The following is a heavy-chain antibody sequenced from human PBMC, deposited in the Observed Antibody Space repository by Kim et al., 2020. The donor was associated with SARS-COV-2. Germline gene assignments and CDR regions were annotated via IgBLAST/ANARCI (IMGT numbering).Heavy chain of an antibody. D-gene: IGHD3-22*01. V-gene: IGHV3-33*01. Sequence: GGSLRLSCAASGFTFSSYGMHWVRQAPGKGLEWVAVIWYDGSNKYYADSVKGRFTISRDNSKNTLYLQMNSLRAEDTAVYYCARVTYYYDSSGFPYDAFDIWGQGTMVTVSS. CDR3: ARVTYYYDSSGFPYDAFDI. CDR1: GFTFSSYG. CDR2: IWYDGSNK. J-gene: IGHJ3*02.